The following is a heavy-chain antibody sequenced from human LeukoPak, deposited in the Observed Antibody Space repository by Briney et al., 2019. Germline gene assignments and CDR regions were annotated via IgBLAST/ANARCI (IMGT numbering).Heavy chain of an antibody. Sequence: GGSLRLSCAASGFTFSSYGMSWVRQAPGKGLEWVSAISGSGGSTYYADSVKGRFTISRDNAKNTLYLQMSSLRVEDTAVYYCARGSPDSSSSVDFDYWGQGTLVTVSS. CDR2: ISGSGGST. CDR1: GFTFSSYG. J-gene: IGHJ4*02. CDR3: ARGSPDSSSSVDFDY. D-gene: IGHD6-6*01. V-gene: IGHV3-23*01.